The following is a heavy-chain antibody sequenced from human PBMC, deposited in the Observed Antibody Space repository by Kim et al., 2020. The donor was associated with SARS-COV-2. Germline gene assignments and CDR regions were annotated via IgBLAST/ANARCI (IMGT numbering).Heavy chain of an antibody. CDR3: ARDPTIPYYFDY. Sequence: DYAVYVKSRITINPDTSKNQFSLQLKSVTPEDTAVYYCARDPTIPYYFDYWGQGTLVTVSS. V-gene: IGHV6-1*01. J-gene: IGHJ4*02. D-gene: IGHD2-21*01.